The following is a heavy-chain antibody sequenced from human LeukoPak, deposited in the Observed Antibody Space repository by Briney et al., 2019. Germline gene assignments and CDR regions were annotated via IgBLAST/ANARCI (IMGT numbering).Heavy chain of an antibody. CDR2: INHSGST. D-gene: IGHD6-19*01. CDR3: ARDMSPKTVAGILLNWFDP. CDR1: GGSFSGYY. J-gene: IGHJ5*02. V-gene: IGHV4-34*01. Sequence: SETLSLTCAVYGGSFSGYYWSWIRQPPGKGLEWIGEINHSGSTNYNPSLKSRVTISVDTSKNQFSLKLSSVTAADTAVYYCARDMSPKTVAGILLNWFDPWGQGTLVTVSS.